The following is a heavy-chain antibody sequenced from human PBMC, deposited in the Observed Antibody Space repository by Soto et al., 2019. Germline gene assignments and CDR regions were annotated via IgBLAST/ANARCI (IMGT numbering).Heavy chain of an antibody. CDR1: GGSISSSSYY. V-gene: IGHV4-39*01. CDR2: IYYSGST. CDR3: ARHVYGDYVSPWYFDL. J-gene: IGHJ2*01. Sequence: QLQLQESGPGLVKPSETLSLTCTVSGGSISSSSYYWGWIRQPPGKGLEWIGSIYYSGSTYYNPSLKSRVTISVDTTKNQFSLKLSSVTAADTAVYYCARHVYGDYVSPWYFDLWGRGTLVTVSS. D-gene: IGHD4-17*01.